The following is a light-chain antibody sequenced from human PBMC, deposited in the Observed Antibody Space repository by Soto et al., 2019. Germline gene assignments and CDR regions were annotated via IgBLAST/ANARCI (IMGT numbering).Light chain of an antibody. CDR2: GAS. V-gene: IGKV3-20*01. Sequence: EIVLTRSPGTLSLSPGERATLSCRASQSVSSSYLAWYQQKPGQAPRLLIYGASSRATGIPDRFSGSGSGTDFTLTISRLEPEDFAVYYCQQYGSSPRGVTFGGGTKVEIK. J-gene: IGKJ4*01. CDR3: QQYGSSPRGVT. CDR1: QSVSSSY.